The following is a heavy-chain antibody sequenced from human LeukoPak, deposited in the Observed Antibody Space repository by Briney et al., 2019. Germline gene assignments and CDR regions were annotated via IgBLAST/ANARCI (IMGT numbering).Heavy chain of an antibody. CDR2: IYYSGST. D-gene: IGHD1-26*01. V-gene: IGHV4-39*01. J-gene: IGHJ4*02. Sequence: SETLSLTCTVSGGSISSSSYYWGWIRQPPGKGLEWIGSIYYSGSTYYNPSLKSRVTISVDTSKNQFSLKLNSVTAADTAVYYCASLGSYDYFDYWGQGTLVTVSS. CDR1: GGSISSSSYY. CDR3: ASLGSYDYFDY.